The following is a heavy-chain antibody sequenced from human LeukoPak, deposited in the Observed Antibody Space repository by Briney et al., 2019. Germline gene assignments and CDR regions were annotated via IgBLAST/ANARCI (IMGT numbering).Heavy chain of an antibody. CDR3: ARAGSLDYYDSSGYYSFDY. Sequence: SETLSLTCTVSGYSISSGYYWGWIRQPPGKWLEWIGSIYHIGSTYYRPSLKSRVTISVDTSKNQFSLKLSSVTAADTAVYYCARAGSLDYYDSSGYYSFDYWGQGTLVTVSS. CDR2: IYHIGST. CDR1: GYSISSGYY. J-gene: IGHJ4*02. D-gene: IGHD3-22*01. V-gene: IGHV4-38-2*02.